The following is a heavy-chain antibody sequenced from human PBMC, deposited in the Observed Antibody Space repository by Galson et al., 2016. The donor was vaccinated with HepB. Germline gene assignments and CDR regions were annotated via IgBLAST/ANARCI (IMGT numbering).Heavy chain of an antibody. CDR3: ARDLEPAGNGELYYYYGSDV. Sequence: SLRLSCAASRFTFRDHYMNWIRQAPGKGLEWLSYISNRGTYIKYADSVKGRFTIPRDNANNSLFLQMDNLSGDDTAVYYCARDLEPAGNGELYYYYGSDVWGKGTTVTVSS. CDR1: RFTFRDHY. CDR2: ISNRGTYI. J-gene: IGHJ6*04. D-gene: IGHD3-10*01. V-gene: IGHV3-11*06.